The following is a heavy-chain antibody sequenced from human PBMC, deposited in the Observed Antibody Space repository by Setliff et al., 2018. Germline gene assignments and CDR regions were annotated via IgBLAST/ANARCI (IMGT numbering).Heavy chain of an antibody. Sequence: ASVKVSCKASGYTFTSYGISWVRQAPGQGLEWMGWISAYNGNTNYAQKLQGRVTITTDESTSTAYMELSSLRSEDTAVYYCATFRRDGYNRDYWGQGTLVTVSS. V-gene: IGHV1-18*01. D-gene: IGHD5-12*01. J-gene: IGHJ4*02. CDR2: ISAYNGNT. CDR3: ATFRRDGYNRDY. CDR1: GYTFTSYG.